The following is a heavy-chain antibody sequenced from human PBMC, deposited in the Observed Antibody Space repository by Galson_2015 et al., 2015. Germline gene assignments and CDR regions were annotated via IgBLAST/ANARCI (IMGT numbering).Heavy chain of an antibody. Sequence: SLRLSCAASGFTFTSYAMSWVRQAPGKGLEWVSAISGSVGSTYYADSVRGRFTISRGNSKNTLYLQMNSLRAEDAAVYYCAKDMTVTTRKSIDYWGQGTLVTVSS. V-gene: IGHV3-23*01. CDR3: AKDMTVTTRKSIDY. J-gene: IGHJ4*02. CDR1: GFTFTSYA. D-gene: IGHD4-17*01. CDR2: ISGSVGST.